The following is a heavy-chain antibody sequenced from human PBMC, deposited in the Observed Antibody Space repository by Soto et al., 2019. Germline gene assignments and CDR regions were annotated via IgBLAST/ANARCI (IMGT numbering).Heavy chain of an antibody. CDR3: ASLTYYYDSSGYSRSPDY. CDR2: ISYDGSNK. CDR1: GFTFSSYA. V-gene: IGHV3-30-3*01. Sequence: GGSLRLSCAASGFTFSSYAMHWVRQAPGKGLEWVAVISYDGSNKYYADSVKGRFTISRDNSKNTLYLQMNSLRAEDTAVYYCASLTYYYDSSGYSRSPDYWGQGTLVTVSS. D-gene: IGHD3-22*01. J-gene: IGHJ4*02.